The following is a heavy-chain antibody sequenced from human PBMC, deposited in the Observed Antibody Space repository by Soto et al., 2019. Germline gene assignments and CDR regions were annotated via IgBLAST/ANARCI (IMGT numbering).Heavy chain of an antibody. V-gene: IGHV6-1*01. J-gene: IGHJ6*02. Sequence: SQTLSLTCAISGDSVSSNSAAWNWIRQSPSRGLEWLGRTYYRSKWYNDYAVSVKSRITINPDTSKNQFSLQLNSVTPEDTAVYYCARAPLVCSSTSRYWDYYYYGMDVWGQGTTVTVSS. CDR2: TYYRSKWYN. CDR1: GDSVSSNSAA. D-gene: IGHD2-2*01. CDR3: ARAPLVCSSTSRYWDYYYYGMDV.